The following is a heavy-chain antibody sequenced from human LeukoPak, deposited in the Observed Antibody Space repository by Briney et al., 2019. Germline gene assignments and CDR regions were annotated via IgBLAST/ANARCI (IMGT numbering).Heavy chain of an antibody. J-gene: IGHJ3*01. V-gene: IGHV4-39*01. CDR1: GGSVSSSDYY. CDR2: IYYDGNT. CDR3: AREAYRGGAFDV. D-gene: IGHD2-21*01. Sequence: PSETLSLTCTVSGGSVSSSDYYWGWIRQPPGTGLEWIANIYYDGNTYYNPSLRSRAAISEDPSKNQFSLKLTSVTAADTALYYCAREAYRGGAFDVWGLGTMVTVSS.